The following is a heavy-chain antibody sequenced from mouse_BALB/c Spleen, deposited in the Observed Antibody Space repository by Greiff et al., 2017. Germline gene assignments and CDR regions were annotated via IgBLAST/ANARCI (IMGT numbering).Heavy chain of an antibody. J-gene: IGHJ4*01. Sequence: EVQRVESGGDLVKPGGSLKLSCAASGFTFSSYGLSWVRQTPDKRLEWVATISSGGSYTYYPDSVKGRFTISRDNAKNTLYLQMSSLKSENTAMYYCARQDGYYNAMDYRGEGAAVAVSS. D-gene: IGHD2-3*01. CDR1: GFTFSSYG. CDR2: ISSGGSYT. CDR3: ARQDGYYNAMDY. V-gene: IGHV5-6*01.